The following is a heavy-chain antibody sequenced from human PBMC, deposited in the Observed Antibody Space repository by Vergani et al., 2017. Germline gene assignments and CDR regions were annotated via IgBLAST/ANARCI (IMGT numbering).Heavy chain of an antibody. CDR2: IHYDGSHE. CDR3: ATKSCGTPGCQIGYFRE. Sequence: QVQLVESGGGVVQPGRSLRLSCAASGFSFSSFGFHWVRQAPGKGLEWVAFIHYDGSHEYYIDSVKGRFTISRDNSKNTLILQMNVLRAEDTAVYYCATKSCGTPGCQIGYFREWGQGTLVTVSS. V-gene: IGHV3-30*02. J-gene: IGHJ1*01. CDR1: GFSFSSFG. D-gene: IGHD1-1*01.